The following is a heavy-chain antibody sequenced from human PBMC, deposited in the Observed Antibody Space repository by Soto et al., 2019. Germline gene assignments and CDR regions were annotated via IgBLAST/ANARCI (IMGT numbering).Heavy chain of an antibody. Sequence: QVQLVQSGAEVKKPGASVKVSCKASGYTFTGYYMHWVRQAPGQGLEWMGWINPNSGGTNYAQKVQGGVTMTRDTSISTAYMELSRLRSDDTAVYYCARVADSSSWPGGWFDPWGQGTLVTVSS. D-gene: IGHD6-13*01. CDR2: INPNSGGT. CDR3: ARVADSSSWPGGWFDP. J-gene: IGHJ5*02. V-gene: IGHV1-2*02. CDR1: GYTFTGYY.